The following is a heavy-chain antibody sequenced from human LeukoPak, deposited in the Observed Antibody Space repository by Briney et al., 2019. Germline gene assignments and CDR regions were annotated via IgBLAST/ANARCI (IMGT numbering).Heavy chain of an antibody. CDR1: GYTFTSYY. V-gene: IGHV1-46*01. CDR3: ARDRTVVTLDY. J-gene: IGHJ4*02. CDR2: INPSGGST. Sequence: ASVKVSCKASGYTFTSYYMHWVRQAPGQGLEWMGIINPSGGSTSYAQKFQSRVTMTRDTSTSTVYMELSSLRSEDTAVYYCARDRTVVTLDYWGQGTLVTVSS. D-gene: IGHD3-22*01.